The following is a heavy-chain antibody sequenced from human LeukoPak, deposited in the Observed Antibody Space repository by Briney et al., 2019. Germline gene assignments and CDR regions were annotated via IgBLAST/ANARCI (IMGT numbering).Heavy chain of an antibody. Sequence: ASVKVSCKASGYTFTGYYLHWVRQAPGQGLECLGWINPKSGGTNYAQNFQGRVTMTRDTSISTAYMELSRLRSDDTAVYYCARVGQLWFHYWGQGTLVTVSS. CDR3: ARVGQLWFHY. D-gene: IGHD5-18*01. J-gene: IGHJ4*02. CDR2: INPKSGGT. V-gene: IGHV1-2*02. CDR1: GYTFTGYY.